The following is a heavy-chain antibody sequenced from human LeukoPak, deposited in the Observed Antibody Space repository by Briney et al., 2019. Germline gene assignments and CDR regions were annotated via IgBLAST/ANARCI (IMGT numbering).Heavy chain of an antibody. Sequence: GESLKISCKGSGYSFTSYWIGWVPQMPGKGLEWMGIIYPGDSDTRYSPSFQGQVTISADKSISTAYLQWSSLKASDTAMYYCARHGSRRNYYDSSGYYYYWGQGTLVTVSS. CDR3: ARHGSRRNYYDSSGYYYY. V-gene: IGHV5-51*01. CDR1: GYSFTSYW. D-gene: IGHD3-22*01. J-gene: IGHJ4*02. CDR2: IYPGDSDT.